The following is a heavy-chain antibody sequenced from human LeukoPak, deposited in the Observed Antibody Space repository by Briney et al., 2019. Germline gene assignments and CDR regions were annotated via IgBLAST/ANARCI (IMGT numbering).Heavy chain of an antibody. CDR3: AKDRVPYCSSTSCYGLDY. D-gene: IGHD2-2*01. J-gene: IGHJ4*02. CDR1: GFTFSSYA. V-gene: IGHV3-23*01. CDR2: ISGSGGST. Sequence: PGGSLRLSCAASGFTFSSYAMSWVRQAPGKGLEWVSAISGSGGSTYYADSVKGRFTISRDNSKNTLYLQMNSLRAEDTAVYYCAKDRVPYCSSTSCYGLDYWGQGTLVTVPS.